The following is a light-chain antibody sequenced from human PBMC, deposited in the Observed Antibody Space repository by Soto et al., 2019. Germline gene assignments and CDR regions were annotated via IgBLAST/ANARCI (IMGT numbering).Light chain of an antibody. J-gene: IGKJ4*01. Sequence: EIVLTQSPGTLSLSPGERATLSCRASQSVGTYLAWYQQKPGLAPRLLIYGASSRATGIPDRFSGSGSGTDFALTISRLEPEDFAVYHCQQYVSIPLTFGGGTKVDNK. CDR2: GAS. V-gene: IGKV3-20*01. CDR3: QQYVSIPLT. CDR1: QSVGTY.